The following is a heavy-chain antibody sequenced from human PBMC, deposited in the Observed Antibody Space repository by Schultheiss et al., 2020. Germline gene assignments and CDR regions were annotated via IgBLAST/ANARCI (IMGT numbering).Heavy chain of an antibody. CDR1: GGSFSGYY. CDR3: ARDYYGMDV. V-gene: IGHV4-34*01. J-gene: IGHJ6*02. Sequence: SETLSLTCAVYGGSFSGYYWSWICQPPGKGLEWIGEINHSGSTNYNPSLKSRVTISVDTSKNQFSLKLSSVTAADTAVYYCARDYYGMDVWGQGTTVTVSS. CDR2: INHSGST.